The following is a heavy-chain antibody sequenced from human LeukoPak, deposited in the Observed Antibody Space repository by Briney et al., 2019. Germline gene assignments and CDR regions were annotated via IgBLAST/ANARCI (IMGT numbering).Heavy chain of an antibody. D-gene: IGHD3-22*01. CDR2: INPNSGGT. Sequence: ASVKVSCKASGYTFGGYYMHWVRQAPGQGLEWMGWINPNSGGTNYAQKFQGRVTMTRDMSTSTVYMELSSLRSEDTAVYYCARDPYYYDSSGYSPFDYWGQGTLVTVSS. J-gene: IGHJ4*02. V-gene: IGHV1-2*02. CDR1: GYTFGGYY. CDR3: ARDPYYYDSSGYSPFDY.